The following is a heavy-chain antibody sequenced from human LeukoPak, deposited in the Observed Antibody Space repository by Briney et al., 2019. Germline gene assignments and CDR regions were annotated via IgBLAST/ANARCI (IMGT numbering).Heavy chain of an antibody. V-gene: IGHV4-59*01. Sequence: SETLSLTCTVSGGSISSYYWSWIRQPPGKRLEWIGYIYYSGSTNYSPSLKSRVTMSVDTSKSQLSLKLSSVTATDTAVYYCARHNTTWYYFDYWGQGALVTVSS. CDR2: IYYSGST. CDR3: ARHNTTWYYFDY. J-gene: IGHJ4*02. D-gene: IGHD6-13*01. CDR1: GGSISSYY.